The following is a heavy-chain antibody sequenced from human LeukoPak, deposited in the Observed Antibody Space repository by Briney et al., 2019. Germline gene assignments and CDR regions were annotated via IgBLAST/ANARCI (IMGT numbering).Heavy chain of an antibody. Sequence: PGRSLSLSCSASGFTFTSYAIHWVRQAPGKGLEYVSSIGTNGISTYYADSVTGRFTISRDNSKNSLYLQMSSLRAEDTAVYYCVKGQEVVYAPTFDYWGQGTLVTVSS. CDR2: IGTNGIST. CDR3: VKGQEVVYAPTFDY. CDR1: GFTFTSYA. V-gene: IGHV3-64D*09. D-gene: IGHD2-8*02. J-gene: IGHJ4*02.